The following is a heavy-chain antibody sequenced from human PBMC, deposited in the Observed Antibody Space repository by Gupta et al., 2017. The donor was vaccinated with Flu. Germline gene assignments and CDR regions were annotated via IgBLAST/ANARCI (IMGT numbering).Heavy chain of an antibody. V-gene: IGHV3-23*05. D-gene: IGHD1-1*01. CDR3: ARGPGTTYYYYTGLDV. J-gene: IGHJ6*02. Sequence: EVQLLESGGGLVQPGGSLRPSCAASGFRFDNYVMTWVRQAPGKRLEWVSSVDRTGNNIYYADSVKGRFAVSKDNSKNTLYLQMNRLRGDDAAVYFCARGPGTTYYYYTGLDVWGQGTTVTVSS. CDR1: GFRFDNYV. CDR2: VDRTGNNI.